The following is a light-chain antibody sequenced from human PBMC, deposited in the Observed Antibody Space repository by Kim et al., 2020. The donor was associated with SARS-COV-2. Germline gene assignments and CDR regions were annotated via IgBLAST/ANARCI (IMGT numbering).Light chain of an antibody. Sequence: DIQMTQSPSSLSASVGDRVTITCRASQSISSYLNWYQQKPGKAPKLLINAASSLQSGVPSRFSGSGSWTDFTLTISSLQPEDFATYYCQQSLSTPWTFGQGTKVDIK. CDR1: QSISSY. CDR2: AAS. V-gene: IGKV1-39*01. CDR3: QQSLSTPWT. J-gene: IGKJ1*01.